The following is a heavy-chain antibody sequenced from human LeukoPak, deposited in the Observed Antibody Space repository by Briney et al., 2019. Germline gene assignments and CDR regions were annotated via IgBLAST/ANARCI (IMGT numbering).Heavy chain of an antibody. Sequence: ASVKVSCKASGYTFTSYGINWVRQAPGQGLEWMGWISAYNGHTNYVQKLQGRVTVSTDTSTSTAYMELRSLRSDDTAVYYCATGGRWELPRPYAFEIWGQGTMVTVSS. V-gene: IGHV1-18*01. D-gene: IGHD1-26*01. CDR3: ATGGRWELPRPYAFEI. J-gene: IGHJ3*02. CDR1: GYTFTSYG. CDR2: ISAYNGHT.